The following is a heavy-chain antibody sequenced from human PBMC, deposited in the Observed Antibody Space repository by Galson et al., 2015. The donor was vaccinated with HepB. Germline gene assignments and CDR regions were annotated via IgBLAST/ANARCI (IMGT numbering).Heavy chain of an antibody. V-gene: IGHV3-33*01. D-gene: IGHD6-13*01. CDR3: ACIGVAAAVAQIYYFDY. CDR1: GFTFSSYG. Sequence: SLRLSCAASGFTFSSYGMHWVRQAPGKGLEWVAVIWYDGSNKYYADSVKGRFTISRDNSKNTLYLQMNSLRAEDTAVYYCACIGVAAAVAQIYYFDYWGQGTLVTVSS. CDR2: IWYDGSNK. J-gene: IGHJ4*02.